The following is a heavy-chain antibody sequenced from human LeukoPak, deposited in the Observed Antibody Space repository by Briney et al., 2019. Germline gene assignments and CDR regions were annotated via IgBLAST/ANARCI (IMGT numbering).Heavy chain of an antibody. D-gene: IGHD2-15*01. V-gene: IGHV3-64*01. CDR1: GFTFSSYA. J-gene: IGHJ6*02. CDR3: ARPVVPAAPYYYYGMDV. CDR2: ISSNGGST. Sequence: GGSLRLSCAASGFTFSSYAMHWVRQAPGKGLEYVSAISSNGGSTYYANSVKGRFTISRDNSKDTLYLQMGSLRAEDMAVYYCARPVVPAAPYYYYGMDVWGQGTTVTVSS.